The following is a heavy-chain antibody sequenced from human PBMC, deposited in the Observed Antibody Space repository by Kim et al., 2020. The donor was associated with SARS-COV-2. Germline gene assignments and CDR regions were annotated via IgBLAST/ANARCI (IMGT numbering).Heavy chain of an antibody. V-gene: IGHV3-7*01. Sequence: GGSLRLSCAASGFTFSSYWMSWVRQAPGKGLEWVANIKQDGSEKYYVDSVKGRFTISRDNAKNSLYLQMNSLRAEDTAVYYCAREIHLDEMATITDNWFDPWGQGTLVTVSS. J-gene: IGHJ5*02. D-gene: IGHD5-12*01. CDR3: AREIHLDEMATITDNWFDP. CDR1: GFTFSSYW. CDR2: IKQDGSEK.